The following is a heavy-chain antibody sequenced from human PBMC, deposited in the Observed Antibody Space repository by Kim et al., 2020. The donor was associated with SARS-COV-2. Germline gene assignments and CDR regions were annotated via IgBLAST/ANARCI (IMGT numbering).Heavy chain of an antibody. Sequence: GGSLRLSCAASGFTVSTTYMSWVRQAPGKGLEWVSVIYSGGSTSYTDSVKGRFTISRDNSRNTLFLQMNSLRAEDTAVYYCARLDGLRGYSYSLYYWGQGTLVTVSS. CDR3: ARLDGLRGYSYSLYY. J-gene: IGHJ4*02. V-gene: IGHV3-66*01. CDR1: GFTVSTTY. D-gene: IGHD5-18*01. CDR2: IYSGGST.